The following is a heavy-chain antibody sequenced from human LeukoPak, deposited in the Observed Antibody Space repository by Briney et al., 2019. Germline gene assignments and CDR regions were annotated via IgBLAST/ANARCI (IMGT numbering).Heavy chain of an antibody. CDR3: ARQGGGRYSYEDY. J-gene: IGHJ4*02. CDR1: GGSISSSSYY. Sequence: PSETLSLTCTVSGGSISSSSYYWGWIRQPPGKGLEWSGSIYYSGSTYYNPSLKSRVTISVDTSKNQFSLKLSSVTAADTAVYYCARQGGGRYSYEDYWGQGTLVTVSS. CDR2: IYYSGST. D-gene: IGHD5-18*01. V-gene: IGHV4-39*01.